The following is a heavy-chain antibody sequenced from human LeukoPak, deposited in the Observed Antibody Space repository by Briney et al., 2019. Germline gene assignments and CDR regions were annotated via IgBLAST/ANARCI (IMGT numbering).Heavy chain of an antibody. Sequence: SETLSLTCTVSGGSISSGSYYWSWIRQHAGKGLEWIGRIYTSGSTNYNPSLKSRVTISVDTSKNQFSLKLSSVTAADTAVYYCARDILWAWFVPWGQGTLVTVSS. V-gene: IGHV4-61*02. CDR1: GGSISSGSYY. J-gene: IGHJ5*02. CDR2: IYTSGST. CDR3: ARDILWAWFVP. D-gene: IGHD7-27*01.